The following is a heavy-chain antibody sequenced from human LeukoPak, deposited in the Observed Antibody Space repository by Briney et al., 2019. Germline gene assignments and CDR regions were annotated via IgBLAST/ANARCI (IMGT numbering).Heavy chain of an antibody. CDR2: INPNSGGT. V-gene: IGHV1-2*02. J-gene: IGHJ4*02. D-gene: IGHD1-26*01. CDR3: ARDGPGEKSNFDY. CDR1: GYTFTGYY. Sequence: ASVKVSCKASGYTFTGYYMHWVRQAPGQGLEWMGWINPNSGGTNYAQKFQGRVTMTRDTSINTAYMELSRLRSDDTAVYYCARDGPGEKSNFDYWGQGTLVTVSS.